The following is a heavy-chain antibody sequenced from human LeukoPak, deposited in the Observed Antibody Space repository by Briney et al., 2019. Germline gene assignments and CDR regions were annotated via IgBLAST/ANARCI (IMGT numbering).Heavy chain of an antibody. J-gene: IGHJ4*02. CDR3: ARGRTYYDFWSGSPNFDY. V-gene: IGHV1-2*04. D-gene: IGHD3-3*01. Sequence: ASVKVSCKASGYTFTGYYMHWVRQAPGQGLEWMGWINPNSGGTNYAQKFQGWVTMTRDTSISTAYMELSRLRSDDTAVYHCARGRTYYDFWSGSPNFDYWGQGTLVTVSS. CDR2: INPNSGGT. CDR1: GYTFTGYY.